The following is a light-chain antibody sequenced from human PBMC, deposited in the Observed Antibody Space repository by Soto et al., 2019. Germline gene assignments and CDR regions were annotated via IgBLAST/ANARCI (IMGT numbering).Light chain of an antibody. CDR2: WAS. CDR1: QTVLFGSNIKNY. V-gene: IGKV4-1*01. Sequence: EIVMTQSPASRASSLSESAIICCKSTQTVLFGSNIKNYLAWYQQKPGQPPKLLIYWASTRESGVPDRFSGSGSGTDFTLTISSLQAEDVAVYYCQQYYSTSWTFGQGTKVDIK. J-gene: IGKJ1*01. CDR3: QQYYSTSWT.